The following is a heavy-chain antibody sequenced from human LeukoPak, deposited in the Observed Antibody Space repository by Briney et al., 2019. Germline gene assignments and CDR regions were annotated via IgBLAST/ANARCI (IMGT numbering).Heavy chain of an antibody. Sequence: GGSLRLSCAASGFTFSSNGMNWVRQAPGKGLEWVSAMSAGGSSTYYADSVKGRFTISRDNSRNTLYLQMNSLRAEDTAVYYCAKAYSTSLYYFDYWGQGTLVTVSP. D-gene: IGHD6-13*01. V-gene: IGHV3-23*01. CDR2: MSAGGSST. CDR3: AKAYSTSLYYFDY. CDR1: GFTFSSNG. J-gene: IGHJ4*02.